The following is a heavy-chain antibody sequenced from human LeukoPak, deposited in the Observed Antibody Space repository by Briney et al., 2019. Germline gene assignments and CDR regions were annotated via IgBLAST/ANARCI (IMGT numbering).Heavy chain of an antibody. Sequence: GASVKVSCKASGGTFSSYAISWVRQAPGQGLEWMGRITPILGIANYAQKFQGRVTITADKSTSTAYMELSSLRSEDTAVYYCASVVAGGIWGQGTMVTVSS. J-gene: IGHJ3*02. CDR1: GGTFSSYA. V-gene: IGHV1-69*04. D-gene: IGHD6-19*01. CDR2: ITPILGIA. CDR3: ASVVAGGI.